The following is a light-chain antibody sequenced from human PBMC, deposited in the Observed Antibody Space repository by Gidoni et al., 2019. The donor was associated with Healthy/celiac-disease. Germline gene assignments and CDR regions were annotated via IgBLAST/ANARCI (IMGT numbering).Light chain of an antibody. CDR2: WAS. CDR1: QSVLYSSKNKNY. Sequence: DIVMIQSPDSLAVSLGERATINCKSSQSVLYSSKNKNYLAWYQQKAGQPPKLLIYWASTRESGVPDRFSGSGSGTDFTLTISSLQAEDVAVYYCQQYYSTPYTFGQGTKLEIK. J-gene: IGKJ2*01. V-gene: IGKV4-1*01. CDR3: QQYYSTPYT.